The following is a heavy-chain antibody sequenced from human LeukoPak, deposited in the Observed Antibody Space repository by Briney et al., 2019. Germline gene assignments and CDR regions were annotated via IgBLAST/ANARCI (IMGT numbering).Heavy chain of an antibody. CDR1: GGSISGGGYY. J-gene: IGHJ4*02. CDR3: ARGPSSGYYYDY. V-gene: IGHV4-31*03. CDR2: IYYSGST. Sequence: SQTLSLTCTVSGGSISGGGYYWSWIRQHPGKGLEWIGYIYYSGSTYYNPSLKSRVTISVDTSKNQFSLKLSSVTAADTAVHYCARGPSSGYYYDYWGQGTLVTVSS. D-gene: IGHD3-22*01.